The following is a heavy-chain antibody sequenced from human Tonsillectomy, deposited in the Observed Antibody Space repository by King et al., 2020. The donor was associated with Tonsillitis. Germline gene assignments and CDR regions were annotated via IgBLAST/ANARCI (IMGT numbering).Heavy chain of an antibody. CDR3: ARDTSGTHFDY. V-gene: IGHV3-33*01. J-gene: IGHJ4*02. Sequence: VQLVESGGGVVQPGRSLRLSCAASGFTFSSYGMHWVRPAPGKGLEGGAVIWYDGSNKYYADSGKGRFTLPRDNSKKTVYLQMNSLRAEDTAVYYCARDTSGTHFDYWGQGTLVTVSS. CDR1: GFTFSSYG. D-gene: IGHD1-1*01. CDR2: IWYDGSNK.